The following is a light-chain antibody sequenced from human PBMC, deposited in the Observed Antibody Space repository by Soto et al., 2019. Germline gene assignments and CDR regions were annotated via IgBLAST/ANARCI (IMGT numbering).Light chain of an antibody. CDR1: QSISSY. V-gene: IGKV1-39*01. CDR2: AAS. J-gene: IGKJ3*01. Sequence: DIQMTQSPSSLSASVGDRVTITCRASQSISSYLNWYQQKPGKAPKLLIYAASSLQSGVPSRFSGSGSGTDSTLTISSLQPEDFATYYCQHSYSTPLFTFGPGTKVDIK. CDR3: QHSYSTPLFT.